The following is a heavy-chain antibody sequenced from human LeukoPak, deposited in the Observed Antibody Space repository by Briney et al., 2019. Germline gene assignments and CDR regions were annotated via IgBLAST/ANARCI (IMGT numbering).Heavy chain of an antibody. Sequence: GGSLRLSCAASGFTFSSYAMHWVRQAPGKGLEYVSAISSNGGSTYYADSVKGRFTISRDNSKNTLYLQMGSLRAEDMAVYYCARGGRRTEYYFDYWGQGTLVTVSS. CDR2: ISSNGGST. V-gene: IGHV3-64*02. D-gene: IGHD1-1*01. CDR3: ARGGRRTEYYFDY. J-gene: IGHJ4*02. CDR1: GFTFSSYA.